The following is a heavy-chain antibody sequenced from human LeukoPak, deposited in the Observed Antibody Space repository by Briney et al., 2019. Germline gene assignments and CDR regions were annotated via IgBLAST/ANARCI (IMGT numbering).Heavy chain of an antibody. Sequence: SETLSLTCTVAGASISSSSHLWGWIRQPPVKGLEGIGSIYYSGSTNYNPCLKRRATRSVDTSKNQFSLKPTSATAADTAVYYCARHNWNFVPPYYYYYMDVWGKGTTVTVSS. J-gene: IGHJ6*03. D-gene: IGHD1-1*01. CDR1: GASISSSSHL. CDR2: IYYSGST. V-gene: IGHV4-39*01. CDR3: ARHNWNFVPPYYYYYMDV.